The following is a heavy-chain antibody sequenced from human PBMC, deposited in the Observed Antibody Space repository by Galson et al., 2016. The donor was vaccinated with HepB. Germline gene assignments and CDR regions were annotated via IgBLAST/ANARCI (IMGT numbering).Heavy chain of an antibody. V-gene: IGHV3-23*01. Sequence: SLRLSCAASAFTRHAMSWVRQAPGKGLEWVSELSGSGVTTYYADSVKGRFTISRDNSKNTVFLQMSSLRVEDTAVYHCVAAPGGGRYFHHWGQGTLVTVSS. J-gene: IGHJ1*01. CDR3: VAAPGGGRYFHH. CDR2: LSGSGVTT. D-gene: IGHD6-13*01. CDR1: AFTRHA.